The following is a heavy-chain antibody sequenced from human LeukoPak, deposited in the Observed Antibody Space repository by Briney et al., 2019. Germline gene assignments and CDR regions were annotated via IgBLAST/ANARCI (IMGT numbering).Heavy chain of an antibody. V-gene: IGHV3-48*01. CDR1: GFTFSSYS. Sequence: PGGSLRLSCAASGFTFSSYSMNWVRQAPGKGLEWVSYISSSSSTIYYADSVKGRFTISRDNAKNSLYLQMNSLRAEDTAVYYCARDREWELLLPNAFDIWGQGTMVTVSS. CDR2: ISSSSSTI. J-gene: IGHJ3*02. D-gene: IGHD1-26*01. CDR3: ARDREWELLLPNAFDI.